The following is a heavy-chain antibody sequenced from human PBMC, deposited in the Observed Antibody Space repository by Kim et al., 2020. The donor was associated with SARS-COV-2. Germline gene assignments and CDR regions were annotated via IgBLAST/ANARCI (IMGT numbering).Heavy chain of an antibody. Sequence: SETLSLTCTISGGSISTYYWSWIRQSPGKRLEWIGYIYYIGSTDYNPSLKSRVTISVDTSKNQFSLRLTSVTAADTAMYYCARPSGRRDWYFDLWGRGTLVTVSS. CDR3: ARPSGRRDWYFDL. V-gene: IGHV4-59*01. J-gene: IGHJ2*01. CDR2: IYYIGST. CDR1: GGSISTYY. D-gene: IGHD1-26*01.